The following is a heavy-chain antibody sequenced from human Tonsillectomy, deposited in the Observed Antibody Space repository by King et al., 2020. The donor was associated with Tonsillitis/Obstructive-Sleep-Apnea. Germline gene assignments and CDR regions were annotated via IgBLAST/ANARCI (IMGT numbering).Heavy chain of an antibody. J-gene: IGHJ3*02. CDR3: ASDGGNEYLGAFDI. V-gene: IGHV4-34*01. Sequence: VQLQQWGAGLLKPSETLSLTCAVYGGSFSGYYWSWIRQPPGKGLEWIGEINHSGSTNYNPSLKSRVTISVDTSKNQFPLKLSSVTAADTAVYYCASDGGNEYLGAFDIWGQGTMVTVSS. D-gene: IGHD4-23*01. CDR2: INHSGST. CDR1: GGSFSGYY.